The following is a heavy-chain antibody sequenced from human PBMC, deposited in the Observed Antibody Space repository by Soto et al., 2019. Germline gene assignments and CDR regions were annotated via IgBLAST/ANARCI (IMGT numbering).Heavy chain of an antibody. CDR2: IYYSGST. V-gene: IGHV4-31*03. D-gene: IGHD3-10*01. CDR3: ARDLLFRGFYGMDV. J-gene: IGHJ6*02. CDR1: GGSISSGGYY. Sequence: QVQLQESGPGLVKPSQTLSLTCTVSGGSISSGGYYWSWIRQHPGKGLEWIGYIYYSGSTYYNPSLKSRVTISVDTSKNQFALKLSSVTAADTAVYYCARDLLFRGFYGMDVWGQGTTVTVSS.